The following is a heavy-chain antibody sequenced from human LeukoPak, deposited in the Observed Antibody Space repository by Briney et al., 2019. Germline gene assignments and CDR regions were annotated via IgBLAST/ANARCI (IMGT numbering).Heavy chain of an antibody. Sequence: PGRSLRLSCAASGFTFSSYGMHWVRQAPGKGLEWVAVISYDGSNKYYADSVKGRFTTSRDNSKNTLYLQMNSLRAEDTAVYYCAKSLGVYYESSGYPFDYWGQGTLVTVSS. CDR1: GFTFSSYG. CDR2: ISYDGSNK. J-gene: IGHJ4*02. CDR3: AKSLGVYYESSGYPFDY. V-gene: IGHV3-30*18. D-gene: IGHD3-22*01.